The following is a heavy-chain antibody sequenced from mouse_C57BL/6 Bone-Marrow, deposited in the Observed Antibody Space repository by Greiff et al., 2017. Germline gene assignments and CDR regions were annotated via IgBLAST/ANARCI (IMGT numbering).Heavy chain of an antibody. CDR3: ARRGTVGYAMDY. V-gene: IGHV5-6*01. D-gene: IGHD1-1*01. CDR1: GFTFSSYG. Sequence: EVQLVESGGDLVKPGGSLKLSCAASGFTFSSYGMSWVRQTPDKRLEWVATISSGGSYTYYPDSVKGRFTISRDNAKNTLYLQMSSLTSEYTAMYYCARRGTVGYAMDYWGQGTSVTVSS. CDR2: ISSGGSYT. J-gene: IGHJ4*01.